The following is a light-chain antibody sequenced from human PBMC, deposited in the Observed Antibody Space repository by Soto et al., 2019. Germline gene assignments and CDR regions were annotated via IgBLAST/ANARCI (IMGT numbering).Light chain of an antibody. CDR3: QQYGSSPRT. Sequence: EIGLTQSAATLSESPGERATLSCGASQSVSSNLAWYQQKPGQAPRLLIYDASTRATGIPARFSGSGSGTDFNLTISRLEPEDFAVYYCQQYGSSPRTFGQGTKVDIK. V-gene: IGKV3D-20*01. CDR2: DAS. CDR1: QSVSSN. J-gene: IGKJ1*01.